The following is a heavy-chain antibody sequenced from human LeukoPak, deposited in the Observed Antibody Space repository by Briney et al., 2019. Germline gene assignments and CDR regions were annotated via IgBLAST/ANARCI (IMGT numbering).Heavy chain of an antibody. CDR2: IYYSGST. CDR3: ARVGSSWRYFDY. Sequence: PSETLSLTCTVYGGSISSYYWSWIRQPPGKELEWIGYIYYSGSTNYNPSLKSRVTISVDTSKNQFSLKLSSVTAADTAVYYCARVGSSWRYFDYWGQGTLVTVSS. J-gene: IGHJ4*02. V-gene: IGHV4-59*01. D-gene: IGHD6-13*01. CDR1: GGSISSYY.